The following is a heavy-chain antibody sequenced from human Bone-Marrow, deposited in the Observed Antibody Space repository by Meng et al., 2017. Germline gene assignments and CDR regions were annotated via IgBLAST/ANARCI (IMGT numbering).Heavy chain of an antibody. D-gene: IGHD2-2*01. Sequence: SETLSLTCTVSGGSISSSSYYWGWIRQPPGKGLEWIGSIYYSGSTYYNPSLKSRVTMSVDTSKNQFSLKLSSVTAADTAVYYCARGQQHCSSTSCYGPGFDYWGQGTLVTVSS. J-gene: IGHJ4*02. V-gene: IGHV4-39*07. CDR1: GGSISSSSYY. CDR3: ARGQQHCSSTSCYGPGFDY. CDR2: IYYSGST.